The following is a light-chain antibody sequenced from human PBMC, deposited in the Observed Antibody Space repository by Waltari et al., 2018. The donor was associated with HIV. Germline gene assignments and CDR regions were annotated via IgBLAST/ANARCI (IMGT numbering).Light chain of an antibody. CDR2: WAS. V-gene: IGKV4-1*01. Sequence: DIVLTQSPESLAVSLGDTVTINCQSSQSVLYTSNNKNYLAWYQQKPGRPPKLLIYWASTRESGVSDRFSGSGSETDFTLTINSLQPEDVGVYYCQQFVRKRSFGQGTRLEI. CDR1: QSVLYTSNNKNY. CDR3: QQFVRKRS. J-gene: IGKJ2*01.